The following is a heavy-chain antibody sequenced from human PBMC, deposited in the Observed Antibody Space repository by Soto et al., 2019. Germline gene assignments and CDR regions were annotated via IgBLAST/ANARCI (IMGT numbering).Heavy chain of an antibody. D-gene: IGHD3-10*01. Sequence: GESLKISCKGSGYSFTSYWIGWVRQMPGKGLEWLGIMHLGDSDTRYSPSFQGQVTISADTAINTAYLQWSSLKASDTAMYYRARLGYFGSGNYYYNYGMDVWGQGTTVTVSS. CDR3: ARLGYFGSGNYYYNYGMDV. CDR2: MHLGDSDT. CDR1: GYSFTSYW. J-gene: IGHJ6*02. V-gene: IGHV5-51*01.